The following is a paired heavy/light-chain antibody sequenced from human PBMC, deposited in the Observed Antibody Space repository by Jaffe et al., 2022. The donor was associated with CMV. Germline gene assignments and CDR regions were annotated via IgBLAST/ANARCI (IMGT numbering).Light chain of an antibody. Sequence: QAGLTQPPSVSKGLRQTATLTCTGNINNVGDQGAAWLQQHQGHPPKLLSHRNNNRPSGISERLSASRSGNTASLTITGLQPEDEADYYCSAWDSSLSAWVFGGGTKLTVL. CDR3: SAWDSSLSAWV. CDR1: INNVGDQG. J-gene: IGLJ3*02. V-gene: IGLV10-54*01. CDR2: RNN.
Heavy chain of an antibody. J-gene: IGHJ4*02. CDR3: ADPADY. CDR1: GFIFSSRS. Sequence: EVQLLPSGGGLVQPGGSLRLSCAASGFIFSSRSMSWVRQAPGKGLEWVSSISASGGDILYADSVKGRFTISRDNSKNTVYLQMNSLRAEDTAVYYCADPADYWGQGTLVTVSS. CDR2: ISASGGDI. V-gene: IGHV3-23*01.